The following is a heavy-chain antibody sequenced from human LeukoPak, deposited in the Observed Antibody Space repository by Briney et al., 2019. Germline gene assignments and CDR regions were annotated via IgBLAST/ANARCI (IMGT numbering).Heavy chain of an antibody. CDR2: ISSNSSYI. Sequence: GGSLRLSFAASEFTFSSYSMNWVRQAPGKGLEWVSSISSNSSYIYYADSVKGRFTISRDKVKNSLYMEMNSLRAEDTAVYYCARCQITVTRTWYFDLWGRGTLVTVSS. V-gene: IGHV3-21*01. CDR3: ARCQITVTRTWYFDL. CDR1: EFTFSSYS. J-gene: IGHJ2*01. D-gene: IGHD4-17*01.